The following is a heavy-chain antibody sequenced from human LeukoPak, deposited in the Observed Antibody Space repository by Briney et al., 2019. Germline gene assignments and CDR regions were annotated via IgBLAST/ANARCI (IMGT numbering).Heavy chain of an antibody. J-gene: IGHJ4*02. CDR3: ARDSRVSGDY. CDR2: TDPNSGGT. D-gene: IGHD2-2*01. CDR1: GYTFTGYY. Sequence: GASVKVSCKTSGYTFTGYYIHWVRQAPGQGLEWLGRTDPNSGGTSYAHNFQGRVTMTRDTSISTAYMDLSSLRSDDTAVYYCARDSRVSGDYWGQGTLVTVSS. V-gene: IGHV1-2*06.